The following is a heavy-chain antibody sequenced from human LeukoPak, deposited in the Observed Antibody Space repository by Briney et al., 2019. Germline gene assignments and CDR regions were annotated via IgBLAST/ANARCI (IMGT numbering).Heavy chain of an antibody. Sequence: HAGGSLRLSCAASGFTFSSYGMHWVRQAPGKGLEWVAVISYDGSNKYYADSVKGRFTTSRDNSKNTLYLQMNSLRAEDTAVYYCAKAGSTMGYWGQGTLVTVSS. CDR3: AKAGSTMGY. J-gene: IGHJ4*02. CDR1: GFTFSSYG. V-gene: IGHV3-30*18. D-gene: IGHD2-8*01. CDR2: ISYDGSNK.